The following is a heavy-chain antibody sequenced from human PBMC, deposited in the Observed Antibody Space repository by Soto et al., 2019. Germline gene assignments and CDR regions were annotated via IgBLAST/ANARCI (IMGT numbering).Heavy chain of an antibody. Sequence: QVQLVESGGGVVQPGRSLRLSCAASGFSFRSYAMHWVRQAPGKGLEWVAVMSYDGSDKDYADSVKGRFTISRDNSKNTLYLQMSSLGAGDTAVYYCARARLDTPALEYWGQGTRVTVSS. CDR1: GFSFRSYA. D-gene: IGHD2-2*01. J-gene: IGHJ4*02. CDR3: ARARLDTPALEY. CDR2: MSYDGSDK. V-gene: IGHV3-30-3*01.